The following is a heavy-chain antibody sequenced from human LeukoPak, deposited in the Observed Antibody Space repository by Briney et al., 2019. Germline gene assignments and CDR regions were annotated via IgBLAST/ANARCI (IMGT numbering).Heavy chain of an antibody. CDR2: IYYSGST. Sequence: PSETLSLTCTVSGGSISSYYWSWIRQPPGKGLEWIGYIYYSGSTNYNPSLKSRVTISVDTSKNQFSLKLSSVTAADTAIYYCARESGMGDYVDYWGQGTLVTVSS. D-gene: IGHD5-18*01. CDR1: GGSISSYY. CDR3: ARESGMGDYVDY. V-gene: IGHV4-59*01. J-gene: IGHJ4*02.